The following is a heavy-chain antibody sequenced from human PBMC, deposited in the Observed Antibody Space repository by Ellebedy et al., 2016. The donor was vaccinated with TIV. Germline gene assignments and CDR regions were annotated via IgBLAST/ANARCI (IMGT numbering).Heavy chain of an antibody. V-gene: IGHV1-18*01. CDR1: GYTFTNYG. Sequence: AASVKVSCKASGYTFTNYGIAWVRQAPGQGPEWVGWISLNNGNRIYAQNFQGRVTMTADKSTSTDYMELTSLRSEDTAVYYCAADYGDYIIEDWGQGTLITVSS. CDR3: AADYGDYIIED. J-gene: IGHJ4*02. D-gene: IGHD4-17*01. CDR2: ISLNNGNR.